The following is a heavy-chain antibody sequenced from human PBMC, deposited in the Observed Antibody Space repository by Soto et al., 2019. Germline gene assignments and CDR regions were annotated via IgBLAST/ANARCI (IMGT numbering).Heavy chain of an antibody. CDR1: GFTFSSYS. CDR3: ARDPPSCSGGSCYPAGYMDV. J-gene: IGHJ6*03. V-gene: IGHV3-48*01. CDR2: ISSSSSTI. D-gene: IGHD2-15*01. Sequence: GGSLRLSCAASGFTFSSYSMNWVRQAPGKGLEWVSYISSSSSTIYYADSVKGRFTTSRDNAKNSLYLQMNSLRAEDTAVYYCARDPPSCSGGSCYPAGYMDVWGKGTTVTVSS.